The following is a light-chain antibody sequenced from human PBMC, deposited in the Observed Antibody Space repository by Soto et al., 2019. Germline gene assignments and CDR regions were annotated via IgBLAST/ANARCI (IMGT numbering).Light chain of an antibody. CDR2: DVT. V-gene: IGLV2-11*01. CDR1: SSDVGGYKY. J-gene: IGLJ3*02. Sequence: QSAPTQPRSVSGSPGQSVTISCSGTSSDVGGYKYVSWYQHHPGKAPKLIIFDVTRRPSGVPDRLSGSKSGNTASLTISGLQVDDEADYYCCSFAGTAWVFGGGTQLTVL. CDR3: CSFAGTAWV.